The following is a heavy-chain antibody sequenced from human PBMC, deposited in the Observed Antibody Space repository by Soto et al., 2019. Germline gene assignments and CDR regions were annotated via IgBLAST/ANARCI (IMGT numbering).Heavy chain of an antibody. D-gene: IGHD2-2*01. CDR2: MNPNSGNT. Sequence: ASVKVSCKASGYTFTSYDINWVRQATGQGLEWMGWMNPNSGNTGYAQKFQGRVTMTRNTSISTAYMELSSLRSEDTAVYYCARGPGYCISSSCLRSYYYYYYMDVWGKGTTVTVSS. CDR1: GYTFTSYD. V-gene: IGHV1-8*01. J-gene: IGHJ6*03. CDR3: ARGPGYCISSSCLRSYYYYYYMDV.